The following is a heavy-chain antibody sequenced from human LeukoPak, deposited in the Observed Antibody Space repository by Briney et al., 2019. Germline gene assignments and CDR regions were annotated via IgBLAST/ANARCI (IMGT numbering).Heavy chain of an antibody. CDR3: AKEWYVGSPPDY. CDR2: IRFDGTNN. V-gene: IGHV3-30*02. D-gene: IGHD3-10*01. Sequence: PGGSLRLSCGVSGFIFSDYGMHWVRQAPGKGLEWVASIRFDGTNNYYADSVKGRFTISRDNSRNTLYLQMTSLRPEDTALYYCAKEWYVGSPPDYWGQGTQVTVSS. J-gene: IGHJ4*02. CDR1: GFIFSDYG.